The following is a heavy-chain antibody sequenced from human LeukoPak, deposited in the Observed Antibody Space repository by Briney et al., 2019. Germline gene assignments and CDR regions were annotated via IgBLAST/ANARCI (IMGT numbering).Heavy chain of an antibody. CDR1: GGSFSGYY. CDR3: ARGLYGGNSGGLDY. V-gene: IGHV4-34*01. Sequence: SETLSLTCAVYGGSFSGYYWSWIRQPPGKGLEWIGEINHSGSTNYNPSLKSRVTISVDTSKNQFSLKLSSVTAADTAVYYCARGLYGGNSGGLDYWGQGTLVTVSS. D-gene: IGHD4-23*01. CDR2: INHSGST. J-gene: IGHJ4*02.